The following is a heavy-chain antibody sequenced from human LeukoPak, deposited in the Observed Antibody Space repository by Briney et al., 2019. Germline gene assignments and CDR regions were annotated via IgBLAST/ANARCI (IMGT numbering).Heavy chain of an antibody. CDR1: GFTFSSYA. D-gene: IGHD3-3*01. CDR2: ISYDGSNK. V-gene: IGHV3-30-3*01. J-gene: IGHJ4*02. CDR3: ARDWRATTAYFDY. Sequence: SGGSLRLSCAASGFTFSSYAMHWVRQAPGKGLEWVAVISYDGSNKYYADSVKGRFTISRDNSKNTLYLQMNSLRAEDTAVYYCARDWRATTAYFDYWGQGTLVTVSS.